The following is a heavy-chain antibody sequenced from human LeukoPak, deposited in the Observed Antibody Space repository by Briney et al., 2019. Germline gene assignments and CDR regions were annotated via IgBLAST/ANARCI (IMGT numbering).Heavy chain of an antibody. J-gene: IGHJ5*02. D-gene: IGHD6-6*01. CDR2: IYPGDSDT. CDR1: GYSFTSYW. Sequence: GESLKISCKGSGYSFTSYWIGCVRQMPGKALEWVGIIYPGDSDTRYSPSFQGQVTISADKSISTAYLQWSSLKASDTAMYYCARLGSIAARPNWFDPWGQGTLVTVSS. CDR3: ARLGSIAARPNWFDP. V-gene: IGHV5-51*01.